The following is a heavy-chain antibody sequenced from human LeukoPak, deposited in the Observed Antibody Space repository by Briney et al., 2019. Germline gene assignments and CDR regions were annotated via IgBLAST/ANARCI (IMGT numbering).Heavy chain of an antibody. V-gene: IGHV1-2*02. Sequence: ASVKVSCKASGYRFTCYYMHWMRQAPGQGLEWMGWINPNSGGTNYAQKFQGRVTMTRDTSISTAYMDLNRLRSDDTAVYYCARVVAVTGTPVYYMDVWGKGTTVTVSS. D-gene: IGHD6-19*01. CDR2: INPNSGGT. J-gene: IGHJ6*03. CDR3: ARVVAVTGTPVYYMDV. CDR1: GYRFTCYY.